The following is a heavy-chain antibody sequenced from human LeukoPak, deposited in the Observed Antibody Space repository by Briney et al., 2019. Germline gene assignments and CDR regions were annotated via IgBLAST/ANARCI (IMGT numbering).Heavy chain of an antibody. Sequence: PSETLSLTCTVSGGSISGSDYYWCWIRQPPGKGLEWIGYIYYSGSTNYNPSLKSRVTISVDTSKNQFSLKLSSVTAADTAVYYCARLNTAMAHRYNWFDPWGQGTLVTVSS. CDR2: IYYSGST. D-gene: IGHD5-18*01. CDR3: ARLNTAMAHRYNWFDP. CDR1: GGSISGSDYY. J-gene: IGHJ5*02. V-gene: IGHV4-61*05.